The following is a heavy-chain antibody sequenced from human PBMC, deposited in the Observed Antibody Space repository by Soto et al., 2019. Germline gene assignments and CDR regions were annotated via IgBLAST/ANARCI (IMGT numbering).Heavy chain of an antibody. CDR2: IKSKTDGGTT. V-gene: IGHV3-15*01. J-gene: IGHJ6*03. D-gene: IGHD3-3*01. CDR1: GFTFSNAW. CDR3: TTRSDGITIFGVVILPYYYYMDV. Sequence: GGSVRLSCAASGFTFSNAWMSWVRQAPGKGLEWVGRIKSKTDGGTTDYAAHVKGRFTISRDDSKNTLYLQMNSLKTEDTAVYYCTTRSDGITIFGVVILPYYYYMDVWGKGTTVTVSS.